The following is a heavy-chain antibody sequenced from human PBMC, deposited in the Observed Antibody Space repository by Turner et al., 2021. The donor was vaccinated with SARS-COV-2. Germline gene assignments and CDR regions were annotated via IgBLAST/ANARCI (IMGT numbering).Heavy chain of an antibody. V-gene: IGHV3-15*01. CDR3: TTGKTYYYVSSAYYYSVDY. CDR2: INRKTDGGTA. J-gene: IGHJ4*02. Sequence: EVQLVESGGGLVKPGGSLRLSCAASGCTFSNAWMSWVRQAPGTGLEWVGRINRKTDGGTADYAAPVKGRFTISRDDSKNTLYLQMNSLKTEDTAVYYCTTGKTYYYVSSAYYYSVDYWGQGTLVTVSS. CDR1: GCTFSNAW. D-gene: IGHD3-22*01.